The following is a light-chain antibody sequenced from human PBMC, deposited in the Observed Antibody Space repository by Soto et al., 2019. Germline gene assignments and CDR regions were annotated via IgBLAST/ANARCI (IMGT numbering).Light chain of an antibody. J-gene: IGKJ1*01. V-gene: IGKV1-5*01. Sequence: EIQMTQSPPTLSASVGDTVTITCRASQSISNWLAWYQQKPGKAPKLLIYESSNLETGVPPRFSGSRSGTEFALTISSLHPDDFATYYCQQYNSPLWTFGQGTRV. CDR2: ESS. CDR3: QQYNSPLWT. CDR1: QSISNW.